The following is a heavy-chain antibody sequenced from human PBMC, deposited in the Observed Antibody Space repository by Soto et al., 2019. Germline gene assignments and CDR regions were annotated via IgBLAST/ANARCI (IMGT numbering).Heavy chain of an antibody. CDR1: GGSMITSSW. CDR2: IWHTGST. V-gene: IGHV4-4*02. J-gene: IGHJ4*02. D-gene: IGHD5-18*01. Sequence: PSETLSLTCAVSGGSMITSSWWTWVRQPPGKGLEWIGEIWHTGSTNYNPSLQSRLTISVDRSKNQFSLRLTSVTAADTAVYYCVRDLEVRGGYSYAYWGQGTLVTVSS. CDR3: VRDLEVRGGYSYAY.